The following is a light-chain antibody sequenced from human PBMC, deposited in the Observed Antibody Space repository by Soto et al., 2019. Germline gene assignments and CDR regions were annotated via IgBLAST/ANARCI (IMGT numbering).Light chain of an antibody. Sequence: ELTQPPSVSVSPGQTARITCSGDILGDKYACWYQQKAGQSPVLVIHQDTKRPSGIPDRFSGSNSGTIATLTISGTQAMDEADYYCQAWDSSTASDVFGSGTKLTVL. CDR2: QDT. J-gene: IGLJ1*01. CDR1: ILGDKY. CDR3: QAWDSSTASDV. V-gene: IGLV3-1*01.